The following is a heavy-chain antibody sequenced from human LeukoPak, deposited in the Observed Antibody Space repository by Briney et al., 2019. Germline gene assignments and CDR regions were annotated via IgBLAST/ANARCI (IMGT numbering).Heavy chain of an antibody. CDR3: ARGRSGGYHSPFDY. V-gene: IGHV4-59*13. D-gene: IGHD1-26*01. CDR2: IYYSGST. J-gene: IGHJ4*02. Sequence: SETLSLTCTVSGGSISHYYWSWIRQPPGKGLEWIGYIYYSGSTNYNPSLESRVTISVDTSKNRFSLSLDSVTAADTAVYYCARGRSGGYHSPFDYWGQGTLVTVSS. CDR1: GGSISHYY.